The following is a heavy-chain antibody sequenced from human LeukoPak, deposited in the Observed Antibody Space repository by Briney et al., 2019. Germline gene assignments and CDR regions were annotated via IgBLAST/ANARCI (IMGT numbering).Heavy chain of an antibody. V-gene: IGHV1-2*02. Sequence: ASVKVSCKASGYTFTGYYMHWVRQAPGQGLEWMGWINPNSGGTNYAQKFQGRVTMTRDTSISTAYMELSRLRSDDTAVYYCARDYSSSWHHNWFDPWGQGTLVTVSS. J-gene: IGHJ5*02. CDR3: ARDYSSSWHHNWFDP. CDR1: GYTFTGYY. D-gene: IGHD6-13*01. CDR2: INPNSGGT.